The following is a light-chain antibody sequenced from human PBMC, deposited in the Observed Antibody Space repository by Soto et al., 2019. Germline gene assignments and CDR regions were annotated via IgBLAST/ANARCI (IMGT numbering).Light chain of an antibody. CDR3: LQYKSYSHWT. CDR2: GAS. J-gene: IGKJ1*01. Sequence: EIVLTQSPGTLSLSPGERATLSCRASQSITSSYLAWYQQKPGQAPRLLIHGASNRATGIPDRFSGSGSGTDFTLTINNLQSDDFATYYCLQYKSYSHWTFGQGTKVEIK. CDR1: QSITSSY. V-gene: IGKV3-20*01.